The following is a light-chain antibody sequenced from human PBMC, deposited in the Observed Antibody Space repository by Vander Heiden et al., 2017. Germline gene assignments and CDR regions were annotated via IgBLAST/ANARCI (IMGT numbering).Light chain of an antibody. V-gene: IGKV1-39*01. CDR1: QSNSSY. CDR2: AAS. Sequence: DIQMTQSPSSLSASVGDRVTITCRASQSNSSYLNWYQQKSGKVPKFLIYAASSLQSGVPSRFSGSGSGTDFTLTINSLQPEDFATYYCQQSYSTPYTFGQGTKLEIK. J-gene: IGKJ2*01. CDR3: QQSYSTPYT.